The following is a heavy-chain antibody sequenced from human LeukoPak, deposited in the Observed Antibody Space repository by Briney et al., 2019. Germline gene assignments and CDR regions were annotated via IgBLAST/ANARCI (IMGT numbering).Heavy chain of an antibody. Sequence: SVKVSCQASGGTLRSYTISWVRQAPGQGLEWMGRIIPILGIANYAQKFQGRVTITADKSTSTAYMELSSLRSEDTAVYYCASTFFSSGYYYMDVWGKGTTVTVSS. CDR1: GGTLRSYT. V-gene: IGHV1-69*02. CDR2: IIPILGIA. J-gene: IGHJ6*03. D-gene: IGHD3-22*01. CDR3: ASTFFSSGYYYMDV.